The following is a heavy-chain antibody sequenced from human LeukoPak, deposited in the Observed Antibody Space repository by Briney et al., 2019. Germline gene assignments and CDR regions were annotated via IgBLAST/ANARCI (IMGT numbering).Heavy chain of an antibody. CDR3: ARGPGSGTYWAFDY. CDR1: GGSISGYY. J-gene: IGHJ4*02. CDR2: VYYSGST. Sequence: SETLSLTCTVPGGSISGYYWSWIRQPPGKGLEWIGYVYYSGSTSYNPSLKSRVTISVDTSKNQFSLKLSSVPATHPAVYYCARGPGSGTYWAFDYWGQGTLVTVSS. V-gene: IGHV4-59*01. D-gene: IGHD1-26*01.